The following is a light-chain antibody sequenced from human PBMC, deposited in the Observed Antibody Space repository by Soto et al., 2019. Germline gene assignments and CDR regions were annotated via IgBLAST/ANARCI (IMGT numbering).Light chain of an antibody. CDR1: QTIDSW. V-gene: IGKV1-5*03. CDR3: QQYHIYSGT. Sequence: DIQMTQSPSTLSASVGDRVTITCRASQTIDSWLAWYQQRPGKPPNLLIYKASTLASGVQSRFSGSGSGTEFTLTINSLQPDDFATYYCQQYHIYSGTFGQGTKVDIK. J-gene: IGKJ1*01. CDR2: KAS.